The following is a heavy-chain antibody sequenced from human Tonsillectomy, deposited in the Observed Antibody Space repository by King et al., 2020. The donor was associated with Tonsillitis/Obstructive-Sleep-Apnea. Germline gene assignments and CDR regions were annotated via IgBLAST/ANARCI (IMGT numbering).Heavy chain of an antibody. CDR2: IYYSEIT. V-gene: IGHV4-59*01. D-gene: IGHD3-16*01. J-gene: IGHJ3*02. CDR1: GGSISGYY. CDR3: AREGDLDAFDI. Sequence: QVQLQESGPGLVKPSETLSLTCTVSGGSISGYYWSWIRQPPGKGLEWIGYIYYSEITNYNPSLKSRVTISLDTPKNHFSLKVSSVTAADTAVYYCAREGDLDAFDIWGQGTMVTVSS.